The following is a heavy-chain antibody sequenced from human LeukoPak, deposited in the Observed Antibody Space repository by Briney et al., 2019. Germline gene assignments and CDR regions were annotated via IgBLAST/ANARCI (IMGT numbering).Heavy chain of an antibody. CDR2: INPNSGGT. CDR1: GYTFTGYY. Sequence: ASVKVSCKASGYTFTGYYMHWVRQAPGQGLEWMGWINPNSGGTNYAQKFQGRVTMTRDTSISTAYMELSRLRSDDTAAYYCARDESVLWFGELLYLFDYWGQGTLVTVFS. CDR3: ARDESVLWFGELLYLFDY. V-gene: IGHV1-2*02. D-gene: IGHD3-10*01. J-gene: IGHJ4*02.